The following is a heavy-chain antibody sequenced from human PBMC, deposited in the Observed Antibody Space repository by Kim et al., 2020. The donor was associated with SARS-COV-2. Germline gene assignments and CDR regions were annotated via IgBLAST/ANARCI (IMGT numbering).Heavy chain of an antibody. CDR1: GFTFSSYA. CDR3: AKDATDRMTGGSGSYFSFSYYYGMDV. V-gene: IGHV3-23*01. CDR2: ISGSGGST. Sequence: GGSLRLSCAASGFTFSSYAMSWVRQAPGKGLEWVSAISGSGGSTYYADSVKGRFTISRDNSKNTLYLQMNSLRAEDTAVYYCAKDATDRMTGGSGSYFSFSYYYGMDVWGQGTTVTVSS. J-gene: IGHJ6*02. D-gene: IGHD3-10*01.